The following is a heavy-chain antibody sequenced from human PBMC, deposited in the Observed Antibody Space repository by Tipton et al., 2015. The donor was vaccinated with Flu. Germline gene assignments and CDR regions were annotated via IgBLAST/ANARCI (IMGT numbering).Heavy chain of an antibody. Sequence: QSGPEVKKPGASVRVSCKASGYTFNSYGITWVRQAPGQGLEWMGWISAYTGDTNYAQKFQGRVTMTTDASTNTVYMDLRSLRSDDTAVYFCARDNAVFPGALYYWGLGTLVIVSS. J-gene: IGHJ4*02. CDR1: GYTFNSYG. V-gene: IGHV1-18*01. CDR3: ARDNAVFPGALYY. CDR2: ISAYTGDT. D-gene: IGHD4/OR15-4a*01.